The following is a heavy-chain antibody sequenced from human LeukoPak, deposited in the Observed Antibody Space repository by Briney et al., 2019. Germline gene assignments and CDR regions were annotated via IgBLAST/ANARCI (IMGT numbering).Heavy chain of an antibody. D-gene: IGHD1-7*01. V-gene: IGHV3-21*01. CDR3: ARKINWNYGWFVDY. Sequence: GGSLRLSCAASGFTFSSYTMNWVRQPPGKGLEWVSSISSSSSYIYYADSVMGRFTISRDNAKNSLYLQMNSLRAEDTAVYYCARKINWNYGWFVDYWGQGTLVTVSS. CDR2: ISSSSSYI. CDR1: GFTFSSYT. J-gene: IGHJ4*02.